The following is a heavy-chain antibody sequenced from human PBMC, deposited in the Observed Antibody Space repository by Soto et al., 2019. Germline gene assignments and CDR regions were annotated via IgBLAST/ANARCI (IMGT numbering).Heavy chain of an antibody. CDR2: LIPIFGTA. D-gene: IGHD6-13*01. J-gene: IGHJ4*02. CDR1: GGTFSSYA. V-gene: IGHV1-69*12. CDR3: AKGIAPAGRPFDY. Sequence: QVQLVQSGAEVKKPGSSVKVSCKASGGTFSSYAISWVRQAPGQGLEWMGGLIPIFGTANYAQKFQGRVTSTADESTSTAYMELSSLTSESTAVYYFAKGIAPAGRPFDYWGQGTLVTVSS.